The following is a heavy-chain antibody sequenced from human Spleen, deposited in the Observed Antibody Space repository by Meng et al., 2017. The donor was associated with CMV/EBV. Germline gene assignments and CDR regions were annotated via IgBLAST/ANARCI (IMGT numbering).Heavy chain of an antibody. D-gene: IGHD2-2*01. V-gene: IGHV4-39*07. Sequence: SETLSLTCTVSGGSISSSSYYWGWIRQPPGKGLEWIGSIYYSGSTYYNPSLKSRVTISVDTSKNQFSLKLSSVTAADTAVYYCARGEAVPASSNYFDPWGQGTLVTVSS. J-gene: IGHJ5*02. CDR1: GGSISSSSYY. CDR2: IYYSGST. CDR3: ARGEAVPASSNYFDP.